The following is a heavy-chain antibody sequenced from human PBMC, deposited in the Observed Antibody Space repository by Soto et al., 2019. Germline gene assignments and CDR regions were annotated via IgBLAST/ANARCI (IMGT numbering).Heavy chain of an antibody. Sequence: SETLSLTCVVYGGSFSGYYWSWIRQSPGKGLEWIGGINHRGSTNYNPSLESRVTISVDTSKNQFSLKLPSVTAADTAMYYCARDGFCTSTTCRVGNWFDPWGQGTLVTVS. CDR2: INHRGST. V-gene: IGHV4-34*01. CDR3: ARDGFCTSTTCRVGNWFDP. CDR1: GGSFSGYY. J-gene: IGHJ5*02. D-gene: IGHD2-2*01.